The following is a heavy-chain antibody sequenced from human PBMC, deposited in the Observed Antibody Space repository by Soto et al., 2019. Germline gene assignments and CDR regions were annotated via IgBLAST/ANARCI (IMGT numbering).Heavy chain of an antibody. CDR2: ISSRSSYT. CDR1: GFTFSDYY. CDR3: AKDEAAAGFNWFDP. J-gene: IGHJ5*02. V-gene: IGHV3-11*06. Sequence: PGGSLRLSCAASGFTFSDYYMSWLRQAPGKGLECVSYISSRSSYTNYAESVKGRFTISRDNAKNSLYLKRNSLRAEDTAVYYCAKDEAAAGFNWFDPWGQGTLVTVSS. D-gene: IGHD6-13*01.